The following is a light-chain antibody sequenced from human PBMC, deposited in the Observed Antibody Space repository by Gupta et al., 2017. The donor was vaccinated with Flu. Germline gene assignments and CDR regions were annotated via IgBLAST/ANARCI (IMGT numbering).Light chain of an antibody. Sequence: DIVMTQSPLSLTVTPGEPASISCRSSQSLLPSNGYNHLDWYLQKPLQSPQLLIYLGSKRSFPVRDRLSHSGPRTAFRLKISMGAGEHIGLSFCSQSLQTASSFRQG. CDR2: LGS. J-gene: IGKJ5*01. V-gene: IGKV2-28*01. CDR1: QSLLPSNGYNH. CDR3: SQSLQTASS.